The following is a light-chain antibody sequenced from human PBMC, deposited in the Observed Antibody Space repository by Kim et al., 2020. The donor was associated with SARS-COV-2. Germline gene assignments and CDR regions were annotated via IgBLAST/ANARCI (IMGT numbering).Light chain of an antibody. J-gene: IGKJ2*01. CDR2: SVS. V-gene: IGKV3-20*01. CDR1: HSVCSHW. Sequence: CPGEGATRCGMTSHSVCSHWLDWYQQKPGQAPRRLIYSVSTRATGIPDRFSGSGSGTDFTLTISRLEPEDFAVYSCQQYGIAPPYTFGQGTKLEI. CDR3: QQYGIAPPYT.